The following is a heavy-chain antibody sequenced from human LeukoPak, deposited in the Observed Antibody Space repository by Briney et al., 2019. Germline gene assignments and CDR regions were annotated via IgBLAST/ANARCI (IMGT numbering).Heavy chain of an antibody. CDR1: GASIRSGDYY. D-gene: IGHD1-26*01. V-gene: IGHV4-61*08. CDR3: ARDGISGSYYAEYFQY. J-gene: IGHJ1*01. Sequence: SSETLSLTCTVSGASIRSGDYYWSWIRQPPGKGLEWIGYIYYTGSTNYNPSLKSRVTISVDTSKNQFSLKLSSVTAADTAVYYCARDGISGSYYAEYFQYWGQGTLVTVSS. CDR2: IYYTGST.